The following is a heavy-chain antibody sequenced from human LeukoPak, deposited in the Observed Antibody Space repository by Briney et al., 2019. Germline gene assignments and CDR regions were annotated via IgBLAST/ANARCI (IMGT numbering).Heavy chain of an antibody. CDR1: GGSFSGYY. V-gene: IGHV4-34*01. D-gene: IGHD6-13*01. Sequence: SETLSLTCAVYGGSFSGYYWSWIRQPPGKGLEWIGEINHSGSTNYNPSLKSRVTISVDTSKNQFSLKQSSVTAADTAVCYCARHSSSFLYYFDYWGQGTLVTVSS. J-gene: IGHJ4*02. CDR2: INHSGST. CDR3: ARHSSSFLYYFDY.